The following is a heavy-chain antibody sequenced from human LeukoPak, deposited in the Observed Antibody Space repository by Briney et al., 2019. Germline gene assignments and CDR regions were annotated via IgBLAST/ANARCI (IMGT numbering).Heavy chain of an antibody. CDR3: AKEKAVAGMFDY. V-gene: IGHV3-23*01. J-gene: IGHJ4*02. CDR1: GFTFSSYA. CDR2: ISGSGGTA. D-gene: IGHD6-19*01. Sequence: AGGSLRLSCAASGFTFSSYAMSWVRQAPGKGLEWVSAISGSGGTAYYADSVKGRFTISRDNSKNTLYLQMNRLRAEDTAVYYCAKEKAVAGMFDYWGQGTLVTVSS.